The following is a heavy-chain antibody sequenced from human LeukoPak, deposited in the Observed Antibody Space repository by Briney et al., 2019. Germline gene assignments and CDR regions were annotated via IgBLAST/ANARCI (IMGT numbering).Heavy chain of an antibody. D-gene: IGHD6-19*01. Sequence: PSETLSLTCAVSGGSFSSGAYSWSWIRQPPGKGLEWLGYVYYSGSAYYNPSLKSRITISVDTSKNQFSLKLTSVTAAGTAVYYCTRVASVAYFDYWGQGTLVTVSS. CDR1: GGSFSSGAYS. CDR2: VYYSGSA. J-gene: IGHJ4*02. CDR3: TRVASVAYFDY. V-gene: IGHV4-30-4*07.